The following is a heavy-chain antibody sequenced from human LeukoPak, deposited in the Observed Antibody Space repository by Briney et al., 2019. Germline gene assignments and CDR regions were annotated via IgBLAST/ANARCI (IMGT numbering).Heavy chain of an antibody. J-gene: IGHJ4*02. CDR3: ARECRSGWYYFDY. D-gene: IGHD6-19*01. Sequence: ASVKVSCKASGYTFTGYYMHWVRQAPGQGLEWMGWINPNSGGTNYAQKFQGRVTMTRDTSISTAYMELSRLRSDDTAVYYCARECRSGWYYFDYWGQGTLVTVSS. CDR2: INPNSGGT. V-gene: IGHV1-2*02. CDR1: GYTFTGYY.